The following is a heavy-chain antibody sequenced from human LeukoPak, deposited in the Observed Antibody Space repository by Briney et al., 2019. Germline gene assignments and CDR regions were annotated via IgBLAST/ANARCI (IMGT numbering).Heavy chain of an antibody. CDR2: ISPSNGAT. CDR3: VEENFRFDY. J-gene: IGHJ4*02. Sequence: ASVKVSCKASGYTFTAYYMHWVRQAPGQGLEWMGWISPSNGATKYAQKFQGRVTLTTDTSISTAYMELSRLTSDDTAVFYWVEENFRFDYWGQGTLVTVSS. CDR1: GYTFTAYY. V-gene: IGHV1-2*02. D-gene: IGHD1-7*01.